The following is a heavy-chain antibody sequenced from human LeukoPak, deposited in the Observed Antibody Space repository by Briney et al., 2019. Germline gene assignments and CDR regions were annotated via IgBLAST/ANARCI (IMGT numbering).Heavy chain of an antibody. J-gene: IGHJ4*02. Sequence: ASVKVSCKASGYTFTGYYMHWVRQAPGQGLEWMGWINPNSGGTNYAQKFQGRVTMTRDTSISTAYMELSSLRSDDTAVYYCARAGGGSSSWSVDDWGQGTLVTVSS. D-gene: IGHD6-13*01. CDR3: ARAGGGSSSWSVDD. CDR1: GYTFTGYY. V-gene: IGHV1-2*02. CDR2: INPNSGGT.